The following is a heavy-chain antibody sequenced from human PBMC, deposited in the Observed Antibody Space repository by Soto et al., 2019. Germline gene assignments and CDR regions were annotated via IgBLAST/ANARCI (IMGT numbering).Heavy chain of an antibody. D-gene: IGHD3-3*01. CDR1: GGSISSGEYY. V-gene: IGHV4-30-4*01. CDR2: IYDSGTT. CDR3: ATAHGGRTDTMFGVVNY. J-gene: IGHJ4*02. Sequence: QVQLQESGPGLVKPSQTLSLTCTVSGGSISSGEYYWSWIRQPPGKGLEWIGYIYDSGTTYYNPSIKSRVTISVDPSKNHFSLKLSSVTAADTAVYYCATAHGGRTDTMFGVVNYWGQGNLVNVSS.